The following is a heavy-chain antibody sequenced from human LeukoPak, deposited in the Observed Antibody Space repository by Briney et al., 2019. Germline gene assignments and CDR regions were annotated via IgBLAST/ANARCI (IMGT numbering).Heavy chain of an antibody. CDR2: INHSGST. V-gene: IGHV4-34*01. CDR3: ARGPPALHYYYMDV. CDR1: GGSFSGYY. J-gene: IGHJ6*03. Sequence: SETLSLTCAVYGGSFSGYYWSWIRQPPGKGLEWIGEINHSGSTNYNPSLKSRVTISVDTSKNQFSLKLSSVTAEDTAVYYCARGPPALHYYYMDVWGKGTTVTVSS.